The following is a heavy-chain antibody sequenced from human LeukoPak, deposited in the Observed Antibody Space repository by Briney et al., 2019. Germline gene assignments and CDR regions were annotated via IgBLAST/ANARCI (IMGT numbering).Heavy chain of an antibody. Sequence: GSLRLSCAASGFTFKTYSMSWVRQAPGKGLEWVSAISGGGSSTYYADSVKGRFTISRDNSKNTLYLQMISLRAEDTAVYYCARESGYNYGYIDSWGQGTLVTVSS. CDR1: GFTFKTYS. CDR3: ARESGYNYGYIDS. V-gene: IGHV3-23*01. D-gene: IGHD5-18*01. J-gene: IGHJ4*02. CDR2: ISGGGSST.